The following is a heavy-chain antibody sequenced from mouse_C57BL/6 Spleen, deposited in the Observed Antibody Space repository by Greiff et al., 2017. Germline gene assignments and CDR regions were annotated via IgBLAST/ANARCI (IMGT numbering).Heavy chain of an antibody. D-gene: IGHD4-1*01. CDR2: IDPETGGT. Sequence: VQLQQSGAELVRPGASVTLSCKASGYTFTDYEMHWVKQTPVHGLEWIGAIDPETGGTAYNQKFKGKAILTADKSSSTAYMELRSLTSEDSAVYYCTRRELGGYWDFDVWGTGTTVTVSS. J-gene: IGHJ1*03. CDR1: GYTFTDYE. V-gene: IGHV1-15*01. CDR3: TRRELGGYWDFDV.